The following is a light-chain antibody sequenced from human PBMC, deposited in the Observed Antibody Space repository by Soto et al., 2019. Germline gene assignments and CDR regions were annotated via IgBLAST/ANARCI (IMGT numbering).Light chain of an antibody. CDR2: VNT. CDR3: QSYVSSALSLL. Sequence: QPVLTQPPSVSGAPGQRVAISCTANNSNIGSAFAVSWYRQFTGTAPKLLIYVNTNRPSGVPARFSGSKSGASASLTITGLQVEDEADYFCQSYVSSALSLLFGTGTKLTVL. CDR1: NSNIGSAFA. V-gene: IGLV1-40*01. J-gene: IGLJ1*01.